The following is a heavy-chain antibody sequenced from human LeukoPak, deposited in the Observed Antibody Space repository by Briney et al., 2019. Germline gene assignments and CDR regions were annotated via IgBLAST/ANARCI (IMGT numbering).Heavy chain of an antibody. CDR2: IYYSGST. D-gene: IGHD3-22*01. V-gene: IGHV4-31*03. Sequence: SQTLSLTCTVSGGSISSGGYYWSWIRQHPGKGLEWIGYIYYSGSTYYNPSLKSRVTLSVDTSKNQFSLKLSSVTAADTAVYYCARDVHYYDSSEGFDPWGQGTLVTVSS. CDR1: GGSISSGGYY. J-gene: IGHJ5*02. CDR3: ARDVHYYDSSEGFDP.